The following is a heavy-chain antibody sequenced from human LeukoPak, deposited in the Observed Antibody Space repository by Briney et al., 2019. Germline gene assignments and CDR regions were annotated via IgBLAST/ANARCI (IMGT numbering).Heavy chain of an antibody. CDR3: ARDRPIGRLGGSFDP. V-gene: IGHV1-2*02. J-gene: IGHJ5*02. D-gene: IGHD7-27*01. CDR2: ISPNSGDT. Sequence: ASVKVSCKASGYTFTGYYIHWVRQAPGQGLEWMGWISPNSGDTNYAQKSQGRVTMTRDTSISTAYMELSRLRSDDTAVYYCARDRPIGRLGGSFDPWGQGTLVTVSP. CDR1: GYTFTGYY.